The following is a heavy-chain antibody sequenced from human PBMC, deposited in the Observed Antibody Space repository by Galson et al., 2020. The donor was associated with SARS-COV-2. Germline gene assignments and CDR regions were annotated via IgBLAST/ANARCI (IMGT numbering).Heavy chain of an antibody. Sequence: SETLSLTCSVSGASLTSSNDYWAWIRQSPGKGLEWIGNVYKSETKKYNPSFRSRVTISVDASKNQFTLRLTSVTAADTAVYYCARGYYPDVWGQGTLVTVTS. CDR1: GASLTSSNDY. CDR2: VYKSETK. CDR3: ARGYYPDV. J-gene: IGHJ4*02. D-gene: IGHD3-16*01. V-gene: IGHV4-39*06.